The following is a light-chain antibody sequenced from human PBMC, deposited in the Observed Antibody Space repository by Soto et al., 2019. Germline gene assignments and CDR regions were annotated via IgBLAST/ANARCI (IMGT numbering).Light chain of an antibody. J-gene: IGKJ1*01. CDR3: QQYETFSGT. V-gene: IGKV3-20*01. CDR2: GAS. Sequence: EIVLTQSPGTLSLSPGERAALSCRASQSVSSSYLAWYQQKPGQSPRLLIYGASSRATGIPDRFSGSGSRTDFTLTIASLQPDDFATYYCQQYETFSGTFGPGTKLDIK. CDR1: QSVSSSY.